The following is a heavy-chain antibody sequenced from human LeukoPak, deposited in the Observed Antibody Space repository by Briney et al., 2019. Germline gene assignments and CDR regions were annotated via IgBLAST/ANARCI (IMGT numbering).Heavy chain of an antibody. Sequence: SETLSLTCTVSGGSISSSSYYWGWIRQPPGKGLEWIGSIYYSGSTYYNPSLKSRVTISVDTSKNQFSLKLSSVTAADTAVYYCASGSYWGPTGDYWGQGTLVTVSS. CDR1: GGSISSSSYY. D-gene: IGHD1-26*01. J-gene: IGHJ4*02. CDR3: ASGSYWGPTGDY. CDR2: IYYSGST. V-gene: IGHV4-39*07.